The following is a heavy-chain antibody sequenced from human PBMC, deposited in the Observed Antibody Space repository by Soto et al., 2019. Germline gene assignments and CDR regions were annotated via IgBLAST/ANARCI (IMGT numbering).Heavy chain of an antibody. Sequence: QVQLVESGGGVVQPGRSLRLSCAASGFTFSSYAMHWVRQAPGKGLEWVAVTPYDGRNKYYADSVKGRSTISRDNSKNTLYLQMTSLRPEDTAVYYCARLLVLEWEVVPDFDYWGQGTLVTVSS. CDR3: ARLLVLEWEVVPDFDY. D-gene: IGHD3-3*01. J-gene: IGHJ4*02. CDR1: GFTFSSYA. V-gene: IGHV3-30*03. CDR2: TPYDGRNK.